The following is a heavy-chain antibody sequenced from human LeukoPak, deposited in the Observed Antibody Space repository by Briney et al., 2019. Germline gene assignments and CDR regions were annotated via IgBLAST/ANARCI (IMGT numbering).Heavy chain of an antibody. CDR1: GFTFSGYE. Sequence: GGSLRLSCLVSGFTFSGYEMNWVRQAPGKGLEWVSSISSSSSYIYYADSVKGRFTISRDNAKNSLYLQMNSLRAEDTAVYYCARGPVVAATPVDYWGQGTLVTVSS. D-gene: IGHD2-15*01. CDR3: ARGPVVAATPVDY. CDR2: ISSSSSYI. J-gene: IGHJ4*02. V-gene: IGHV3-21*01.